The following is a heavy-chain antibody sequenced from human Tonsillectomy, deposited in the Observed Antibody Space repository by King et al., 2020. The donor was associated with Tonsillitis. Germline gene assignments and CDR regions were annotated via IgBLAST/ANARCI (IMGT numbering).Heavy chain of an antibody. CDR3: ATYGRGTWGLTMALNGSMPNSLDF. J-gene: IGHJ4*02. CDR1: AYTFTKYP. D-gene: IGHD3-10*01. V-gene: IGHV1-46*01. Sequence: QLVQSGAEVKKPGASVKVSCTASAYTFTKYPMHWVRQAPGQGLEWMGMINPTDGSTYYRENFQGRFTMTRDTSTRTVYLELKSMKSEDTAVYYIATYGRGTWGLTMALNGSMPNSLDFWGQGSLVTVSS. CDR2: INPTDGST.